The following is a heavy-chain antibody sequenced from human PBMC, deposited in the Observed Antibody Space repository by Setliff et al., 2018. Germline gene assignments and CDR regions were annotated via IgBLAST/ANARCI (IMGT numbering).Heavy chain of an antibody. D-gene: IGHD3-3*01. Sequence: ASVKVSCKASGYTFTSYDINWVRQATGQGLEWMGWMNPNSGNTGYAQKFQGRVTITRNTSISTAYMELSSLRSEDTAVYYCARGRRGNYDFWSGYSNWFDPWGQGTLITVSS. CDR2: MNPNSGNT. V-gene: IGHV1-8*03. CDR1: GYTFTSYD. J-gene: IGHJ5*02. CDR3: ARGRRGNYDFWSGYSNWFDP.